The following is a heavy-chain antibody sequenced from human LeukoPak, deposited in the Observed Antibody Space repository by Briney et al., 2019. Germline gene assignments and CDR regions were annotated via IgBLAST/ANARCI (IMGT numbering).Heavy chain of an antibody. CDR1: GYTFTGYY. CDR2: INPNSGGT. D-gene: IGHD3-9*01. V-gene: IGHV1-2*02. Sequence: ASVKVSCKASGYTFTGYYMHWVRQAPGQGLEWMGWINPNSGGTNYAQKFQGRVTMTRDTSISTAYMELSRLRSDDTAVYYCARTLNGYDILTGYYTYFDYWGQGTLVTVSS. J-gene: IGHJ4*02. CDR3: ARTLNGYDILTGYYTYFDY.